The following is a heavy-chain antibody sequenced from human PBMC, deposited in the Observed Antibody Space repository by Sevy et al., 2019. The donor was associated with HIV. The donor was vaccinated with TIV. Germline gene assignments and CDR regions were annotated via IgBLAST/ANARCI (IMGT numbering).Heavy chain of an antibody. V-gene: IGHV3-48*01. J-gene: IGHJ4*02. CDR3: ARVRDRYCSGGSCYYGYFFDY. CDR1: GFIFSNYY. Sequence: GGSLRLSCAASGFIFSNYYMTWVRQAPGKGLEWVSYISDRSDTISYADSGKGRFTISRDKAKNALYLQMSSLRGEDTAVYYCARVRDRYCSGGSCYYGYFFDYWGQGTLVTVSS. D-gene: IGHD2-15*01. CDR2: ISDRSDTI.